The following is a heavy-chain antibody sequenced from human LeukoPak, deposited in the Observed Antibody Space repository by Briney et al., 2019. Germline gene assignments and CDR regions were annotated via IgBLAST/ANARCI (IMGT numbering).Heavy chain of an antibody. Sequence: GGSLRLSCAASGFIFKTYTMTWVRQAPGKGLEWVSSITGDCKYITYADSVKGRFTISRDNAKNSLYLQVASLRGDDTATYYCAREGNDYYYDQWGQGIPVTVSS. CDR2: ITGDCKYI. D-gene: IGHD3-16*01. CDR3: AREGNDYYYDQ. V-gene: IGHV3-21*01. CDR1: GFIFKTYT. J-gene: IGHJ4*02.